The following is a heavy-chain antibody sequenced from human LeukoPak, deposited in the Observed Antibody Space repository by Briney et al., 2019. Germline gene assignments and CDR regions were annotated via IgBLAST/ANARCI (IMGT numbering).Heavy chain of an antibody. D-gene: IGHD3-10*01. CDR3: ARLEYHGSGSYSAPFRY. J-gene: IGHJ4*02. CDR1: GYSFTSYW. Sequence: GESLKISCKGSGYSFTSYWIGWVRQMPGKGLEWMGIIYPGDSDTRYSPSFQGQVTISADKSISTAYLQWSSLKASDTAMYYCARLEYHGSGSYSAPFRYWGQGTLVTVSS. V-gene: IGHV5-51*01. CDR2: IYPGDSDT.